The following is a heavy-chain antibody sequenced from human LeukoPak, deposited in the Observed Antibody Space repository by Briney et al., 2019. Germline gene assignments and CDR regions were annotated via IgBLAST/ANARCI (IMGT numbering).Heavy chain of an antibody. CDR2: ISSSGTSR. J-gene: IGHJ6*03. Sequence: GGSLRLSCAASGFTFSDYYMSWIRQAPGKGLEWVSYISSSGTSRYNADSVKGRFTISRDNAKNSLYLQMNSLRAEDTALYYCAKSGIIQGYYFYYMDVWGKGTTVTISS. CDR1: GFTFSDYY. V-gene: IGHV3-11*01. CDR3: AKSGIIQGYYFYYMDV. D-gene: IGHD5-18*01.